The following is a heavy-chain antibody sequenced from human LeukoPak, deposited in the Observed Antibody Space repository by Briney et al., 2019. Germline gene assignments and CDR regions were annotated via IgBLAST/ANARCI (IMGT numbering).Heavy chain of an antibody. CDR1: GGSISSSSYY. J-gene: IGHJ5*02. V-gene: IGHV4-39*01. D-gene: IGHD3-9*01. CDR3: ARHRLTIPNWFDP. Sequence: SETLPLTCTVSGGSISSSSYYWGWIRQPPGKGLEWIGSIYYSGSTYYNPSLKSRVTISVDTSKNQFSLKLSSVTAADTAVYYCARHRLTIPNWFDPWGQGTLVTVSS. CDR2: IYYSGST.